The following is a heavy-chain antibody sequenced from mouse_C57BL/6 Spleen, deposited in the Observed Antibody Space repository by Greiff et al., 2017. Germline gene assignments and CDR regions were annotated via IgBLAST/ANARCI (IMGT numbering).Heavy chain of an antibody. CDR1: GYTFTSYW. Sequence: QVQLQQPGAELVKPGASVKLSCKASGYTFTSYWMHWVKQRPGQGLEWIGMIHPNSGSTNYNEKFKSKATLTVDKSSSTAYMQLSSLTSEDSAVYYCARSFDYDAGDYWGQGTTLAVSS. CDR3: ARSFDYDAGDY. D-gene: IGHD2-4*01. V-gene: IGHV1-64*01. CDR2: IHPNSGST. J-gene: IGHJ2*01.